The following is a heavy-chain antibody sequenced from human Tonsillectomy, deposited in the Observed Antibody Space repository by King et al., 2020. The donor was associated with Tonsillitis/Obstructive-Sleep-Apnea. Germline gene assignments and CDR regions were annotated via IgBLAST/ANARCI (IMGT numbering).Heavy chain of an antibody. J-gene: IGHJ6*02. Sequence: QLQESGPGLVKPSETLSLTCTVSGGSISSYYWSWIRPPPGKGLEWIGYIYYSGSTNYNPSLKSRVTISVDTSKNQFSLKLSSVTAADTAVYYCARQVAVAGNYYYYGMDVWGQGTTVTVSS. CDR2: IYYSGST. V-gene: IGHV4-59*08. CDR3: ARQVAVAGNYYYYGMDV. D-gene: IGHD6-19*01. CDR1: GGSISSYY.